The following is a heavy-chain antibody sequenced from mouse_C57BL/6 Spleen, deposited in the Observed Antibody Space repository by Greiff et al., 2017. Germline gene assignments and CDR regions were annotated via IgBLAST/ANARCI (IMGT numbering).Heavy chain of an antibody. V-gene: IGHV1-82*01. Sequence: QVQLKQSGPELVKPGASVKISCKASGYAFSSSWMNWVKQRPGKGLEWIGRIYPGDGDTNYNGKFKGKATLTADKSSSTAYMELRSLTSEDSAVYFCARTGTGFAYWGQGTLVTVSA. CDR2: IYPGDGDT. D-gene: IGHD4-1*01. CDR1: GYAFSSSW. CDR3: ARTGTGFAY. J-gene: IGHJ3*01.